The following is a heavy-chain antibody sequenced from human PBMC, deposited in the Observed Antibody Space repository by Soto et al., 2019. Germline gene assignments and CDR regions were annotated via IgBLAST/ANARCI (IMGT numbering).Heavy chain of an antibody. V-gene: IGHV1-69*01. CDR3: AQRGGGKGTTFDY. Sequence: QVQLLQSGAEVKKPGSSVKVSCKVSGGTFRSFALNWVRQAPGQGLEWMGGIIPIFGTPNYAQKFQGRVTITADESTSTAYMELSSLRPEDTALYYCAQRGGGKGTTFDYWGQGTLVTVSS. D-gene: IGHD1-1*01. CDR2: IIPIFGTP. J-gene: IGHJ4*02. CDR1: GGTFRSFA.